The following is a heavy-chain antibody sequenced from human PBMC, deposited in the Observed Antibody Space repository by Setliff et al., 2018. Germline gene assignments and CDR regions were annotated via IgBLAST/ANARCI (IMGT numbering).Heavy chain of an antibody. CDR3: ASMGATRDY. CDR2: IYTSGST. D-gene: IGHD1-26*01. J-gene: IGHJ4*02. V-gene: IGHV4-61*02. Sequence: TLSLTCTVSGGSISSGSYYWSWIRQPAGKGLEWIGRIYTSGSTNYNPSLKSRVTISVDTSKNQFSLRLSSVTAADTAMYYCASMGATRDYWGQGTLVTVSS. CDR1: GGSISSGSYY.